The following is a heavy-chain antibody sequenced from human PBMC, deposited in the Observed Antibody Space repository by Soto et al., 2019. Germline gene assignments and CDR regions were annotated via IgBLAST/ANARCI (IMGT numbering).Heavy chain of an antibody. D-gene: IGHD3-10*01. CDR3: AREVAMIRGVINGNYFDD. Sequence: GSLRLSCAASGFTFSSYWMNWVRQAPGKGLEWVANIKKDGSEKYYVDSVKGRFTISRDNAKNSLYLQMNSLRAEDTAVYYCAREVAMIRGVINGNYFDDWGQGTLVTVSS. CDR2: IKKDGSEK. V-gene: IGHV3-7*03. CDR1: GFTFSSYW. J-gene: IGHJ4*02.